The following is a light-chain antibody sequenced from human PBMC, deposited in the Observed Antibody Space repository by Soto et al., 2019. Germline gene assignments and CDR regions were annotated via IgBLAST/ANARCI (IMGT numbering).Light chain of an antibody. CDR2: AAS. CDR3: HKSESYPYT. CDR1: QSSTNY. V-gene: IGKV1-39*01. J-gene: IGKJ2*01. Sequence: DIQMTKSPSSLSVSVGDRITITCRARQSSTNYLNWYQQKPGKAPKLLVYAASSLQSGVPSRFSGNGSGTDFTLTISSLPPEDFASYYCHKSESYPYTFGQGTKLEIK.